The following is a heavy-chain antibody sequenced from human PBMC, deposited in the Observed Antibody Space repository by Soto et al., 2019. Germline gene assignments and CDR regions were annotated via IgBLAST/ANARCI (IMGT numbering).Heavy chain of an antibody. CDR2: MNPNSGNT. Sequence: ASVEVSCKASGGTFSSYAINWVRQATGQGLEWMGWMNPNSGNTGYAQKFQGRVTMTRNTSISTAYMELSSLRSEDTAVYYCARGEYSYGPLYYYYYGMDVWGQGTTVTVSS. CDR3: ARGEYSYGPLYYYYYGMDV. D-gene: IGHD5-18*01. CDR1: GGTFSSYA. J-gene: IGHJ6*02. V-gene: IGHV1-8*02.